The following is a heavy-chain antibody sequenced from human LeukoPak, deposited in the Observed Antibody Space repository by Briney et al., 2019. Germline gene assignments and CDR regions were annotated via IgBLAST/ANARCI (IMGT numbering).Heavy chain of an antibody. Sequence: SETLSLTCTVSGGSISSYYWSWIRQPPGKGLEWIGYIYYSGSTNYNPSLKSRVTISVDTSKNQFSLKLSSVTAADTAVYYCAREMPLGPAEVYMDVWGKGTTVTVSS. CDR2: IYYSGST. V-gene: IGHV4-59*01. CDR3: AREMPLGPAEVYMDV. D-gene: IGHD2-2*01. J-gene: IGHJ6*03. CDR1: GGSISSYY.